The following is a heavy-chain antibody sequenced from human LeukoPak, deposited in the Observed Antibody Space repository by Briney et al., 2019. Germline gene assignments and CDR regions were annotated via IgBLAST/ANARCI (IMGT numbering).Heavy chain of an antibody. Sequence: GESLKVSCKGSGYSFANYWIGWVRQMPGKGLEWMGIIYPGDSDTRYSPSFQGQVTISADKSISTAYLQWSSLKASDTAMYYCAIRHGVGATVLPYFDYWGQGTLVTVSS. J-gene: IGHJ4*02. CDR1: GYSFANYW. D-gene: IGHD1-26*01. V-gene: IGHV5-51*01. CDR3: AIRHGVGATVLPYFDY. CDR2: IYPGDSDT.